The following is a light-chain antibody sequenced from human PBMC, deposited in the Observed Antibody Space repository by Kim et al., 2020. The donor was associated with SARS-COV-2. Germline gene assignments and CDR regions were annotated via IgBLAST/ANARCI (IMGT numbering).Light chain of an antibody. CDR3: MQGTLWHAALT. V-gene: IGKV2-30*01. CDR2: KVS. CDR1: QSLVYSDGNTY. Sequence: DVVMTQSPLSLPVTPGQPASISCRSSQSLVYSDGNTYLNWFQQRPGQSPRRLIYKVSNRDSGVPDRFSGSGSGTDFTLKISRVEGEDVGVYYCMQGTLWHAALTFGGGTKVDIK. J-gene: IGKJ4*01.